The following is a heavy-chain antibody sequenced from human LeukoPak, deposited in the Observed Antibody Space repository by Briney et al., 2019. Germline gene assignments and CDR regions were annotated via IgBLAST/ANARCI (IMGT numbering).Heavy chain of an antibody. CDR2: INAGNGNT. J-gene: IGHJ4*02. CDR1: GYTFTNYA. CDR3: AREGGYYGSGSHN. D-gene: IGHD3-10*01. V-gene: IGHV1-3*01. Sequence: ASVKVSCKASGYTFTNYAMHWVRQAPGQRLEWMGWINAGNGNTKYSQKFQGRVTLTRDTSASTAYMELSSLRSEDTAVYYCAREGGYYGSGSHNWGQGTLVTVSS.